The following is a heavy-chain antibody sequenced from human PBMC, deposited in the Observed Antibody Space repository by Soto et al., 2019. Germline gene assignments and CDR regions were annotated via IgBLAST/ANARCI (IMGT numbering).Heavy chain of an antibody. V-gene: IGHV3-23*01. CDR1: GFTFSSYA. J-gene: IGHJ4*02. Sequence: VQLLESGGGSVQPGGSLRLSCAASGFTFSSYAMTWVRQAPGKGLEWVSAISGTGSSTNYADSVEGRFTISRDNSKTPLDLQMSSLRAEDTAVYYCAKAGGIAVLGSHLDYWGQGALVSVSS. CDR2: ISGTGSST. CDR3: AKAGGIAVLGSHLDY. D-gene: IGHD6-19*01.